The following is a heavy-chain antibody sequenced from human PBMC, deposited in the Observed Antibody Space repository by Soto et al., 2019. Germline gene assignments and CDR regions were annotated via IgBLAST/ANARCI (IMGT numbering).Heavy chain of an antibody. CDR3: ARHRVPDDILTGYYSHYYYYMDV. V-gene: IGHV5-51*01. D-gene: IGHD3-9*01. J-gene: IGHJ6*03. CDR1: GYSFTSYW. CDR2: IYPGDSDT. Sequence: GESLKISCKGSGYSFTSYWIGWVRQMPGKGLEWMGIIYPGDSDTRYSPSFQGQVTISADKSISTAYLQWSSLKASDTAMYYCARHRVPDDILTGYYSHYYYYMDVWGKGTTVTVSS.